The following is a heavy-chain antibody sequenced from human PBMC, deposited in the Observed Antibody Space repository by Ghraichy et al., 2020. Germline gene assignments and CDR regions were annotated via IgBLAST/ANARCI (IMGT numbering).Heavy chain of an antibody. CDR2: IKQDGTKK. CDR3: ARGSGDNWSPFDY. CDR1: GFTFSTYW. V-gene: IGHV3-7*01. J-gene: IGHJ4*02. Sequence: GESLNISCAASGFTFSTYWMSWVRQAPGKGLEWVANIKQDGTKKYYVDSVTGRFTISRDNAKNSLYLQMNSLRAEDTALYYCARGSGDNWSPFDYWGQGSLVTVSS. D-gene: IGHD1-20*01.